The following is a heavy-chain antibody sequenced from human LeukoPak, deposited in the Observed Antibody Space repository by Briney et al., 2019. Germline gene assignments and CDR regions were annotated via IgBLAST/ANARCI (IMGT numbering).Heavy chain of an antibody. J-gene: IGHJ4*02. Sequence: GSSVPVSCKASGGTFSSYAISWVRQAPGQGLEWMGGIIPIFGTANYAQKLQGRVTITADESTSKAYMELSSLRSEDTAVYYCARVDSDCSSTSCYDLAFDYWGQGTLVTVSS. CDR3: ARVDSDCSSTSCYDLAFDY. V-gene: IGHV1-69*01. CDR1: GGTFSSYA. CDR2: IIPIFGTA. D-gene: IGHD2-2*01.